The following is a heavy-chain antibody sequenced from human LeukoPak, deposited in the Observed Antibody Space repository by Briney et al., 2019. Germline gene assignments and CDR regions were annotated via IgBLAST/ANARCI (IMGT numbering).Heavy chain of an antibody. V-gene: IGHV3-23*01. D-gene: IGHD6-13*01. Sequence: GGALRLSCAASRYTLRSYSMSFVRAAPGTGLQSVSATSGSVGGTYYADSVKGRFTTSRDNSKNTLYQPMNSLRAQDTAVYYCAKDAGYSTYYNCFDPWGQGTLVTVSS. J-gene: IGHJ5*02. CDR2: TSGSVGGT. CDR3: AKDAGYSTYYNCFDP. CDR1: RYTLRSYS.